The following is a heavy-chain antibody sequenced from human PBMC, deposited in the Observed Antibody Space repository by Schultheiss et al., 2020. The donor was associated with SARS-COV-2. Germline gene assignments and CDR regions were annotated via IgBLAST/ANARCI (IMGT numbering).Heavy chain of an antibody. J-gene: IGHJ4*02. Sequence: SETLSLTCAVYGGSFSVYYWSWIRQPPGKGLEWIGYIYYSGSTNYNPSLKSRVTISVDTSKNQFSLKLSSVTAADTAVYYCARGPHIVVVPAVFDYWGQGTLVTVSS. CDR3: ARGPHIVVVPAVFDY. V-gene: IGHV4-59*01. CDR2: IYYSGST. D-gene: IGHD2-2*01. CDR1: GGSFSVYY.